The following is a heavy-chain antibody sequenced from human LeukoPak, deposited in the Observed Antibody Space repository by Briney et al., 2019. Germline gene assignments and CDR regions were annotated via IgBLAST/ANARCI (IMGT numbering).Heavy chain of an antibody. CDR1: GFTFSSYA. CDR2: ISGSFIGT. D-gene: IGHD3-10*01. CDR3: AKVKGRKWFGELLSSQYYFDY. J-gene: IGHJ4*02. V-gene: IGHV3-23*01. Sequence: TGGSLRLSCAASGFTFSSYAMSWVRQAPGKGLEWVSSISGSFIGTFYADSVKGRFTISRDTSKNTLYLQMNSLRAEDTAVYYCAKVKGRKWFGELLSSQYYFDYWGQGTLVTVSS.